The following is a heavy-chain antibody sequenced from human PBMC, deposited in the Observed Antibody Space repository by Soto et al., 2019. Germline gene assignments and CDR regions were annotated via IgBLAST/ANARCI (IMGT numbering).Heavy chain of an antibody. Sequence: QVQLVESGGDVVRPGRSLRLSCLASGFTFNSYAMHWVRQAPGKGPEWVALLSYDGSSKYYADSVKGRFTISRDNSKNALYLHMFSLRPEDTAGYYGAIEGWQCSKSTDVWCQVTTVTASS. V-gene: IGHV3-30-3*01. J-gene: IGHJ6*02. CDR1: GFTFNSYA. CDR3: AIEGWQCSKSTDV. D-gene: IGHD2-15*01. CDR2: LSYDGSSK.